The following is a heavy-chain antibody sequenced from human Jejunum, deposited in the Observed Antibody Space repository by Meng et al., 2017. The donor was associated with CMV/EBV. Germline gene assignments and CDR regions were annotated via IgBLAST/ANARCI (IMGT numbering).Heavy chain of an antibody. J-gene: IGHJ4*02. V-gene: IGHV3-23*01. CDR3: ASRPGAIFGVVIIPNFDY. CDR1: FTRND. D-gene: IGHD3-3*01. Sequence: FTRNDMTWVGQDPGKGLEWVSGISGNSGSTYYADSVKGRFSISRDNSKNTVYLQMNSLRAEDTAVYYCASRPGAIFGVVIIPNFDYWGQGTLVTVSS. CDR2: ISGNSGST.